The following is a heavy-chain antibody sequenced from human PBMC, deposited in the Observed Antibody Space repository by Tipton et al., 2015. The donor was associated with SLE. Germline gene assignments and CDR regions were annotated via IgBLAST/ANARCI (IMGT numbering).Heavy chain of an antibody. Sequence: TLSLTCAVHDGSLSNYYWSWFRRPPGRGLEWIGEITRRGKTNYNPSLKSRVTISVDTSKNQFSLNLRSVTAADTAVYYCARAGTGTAWGTFDIWGPGTMVTVSS. J-gene: IGHJ3*02. D-gene: IGHD1-14*01. CDR3: ARAGTGTAWGTFDI. V-gene: IGHV4-34*01. CDR2: ITRRGKT. CDR1: DGSLSNYY.